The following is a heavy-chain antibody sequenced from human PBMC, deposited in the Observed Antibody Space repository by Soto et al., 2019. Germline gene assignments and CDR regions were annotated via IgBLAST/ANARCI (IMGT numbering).Heavy chain of an antibody. V-gene: IGHV6-1*01. CDR2: TYYRSKWYN. Sequence: SQTLSLTCAISGGIVSSNSAAWNWIRQSPSRGLEWLGRTYYRSKWYNDYAVSVKSRITINPDTSKNQFSLQLNSVTPEDTAVYYCARAYGQQKYYYYYYGMDVWGKGTTVTVSS. J-gene: IGHJ6*04. D-gene: IGHD6-13*01. CDR3: ARAYGQQKYYYYYYGMDV. CDR1: GGIVSSNSAA.